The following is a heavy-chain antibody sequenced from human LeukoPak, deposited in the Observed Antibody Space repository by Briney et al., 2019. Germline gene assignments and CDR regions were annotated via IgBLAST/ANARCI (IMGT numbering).Heavy chain of an antibody. CDR3: ARGGIWDSSGYYQGYYFDY. CDR2: TYTRGST. CDR1: GGSISCYY. J-gene: IGHJ4*02. Sequence: SETLSFTCTGYGGSISCYYWRWIRQAAGKVLEWIGRTYTRGSTNYKPSLKSRVTISVDTSKNQFSLKLSSVTAADTAVYYCARGGIWDSSGYYQGYYFDYWGQGTLVTVSS. V-gene: IGHV4-4*07. D-gene: IGHD3-22*01.